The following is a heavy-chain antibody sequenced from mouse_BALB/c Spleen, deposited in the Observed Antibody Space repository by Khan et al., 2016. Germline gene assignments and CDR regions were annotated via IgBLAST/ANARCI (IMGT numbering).Heavy chain of an antibody. V-gene: IGHV3-8*02. J-gene: IGHJ4*01. CDR1: GDSITSGY. CDR2: ISYSGST. D-gene: IGHD1-1*01. Sequence: EVQLQESGPSLVKPSQTLSLTCSVTGDSITSGYWNWIRKFPGNKLEYMGYISYSGSTYYNPSLKSRISITRATSKNQYYLQLNSVTTEDTATYYCARWGYGSSHYYAMDYWGQGTSVTVSS. CDR3: ARWGYGSSHYYAMDY.